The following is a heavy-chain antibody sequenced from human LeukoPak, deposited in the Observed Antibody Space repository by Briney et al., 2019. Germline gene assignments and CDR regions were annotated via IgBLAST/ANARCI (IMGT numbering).Heavy chain of an antibody. CDR1: GFMFSSYW. CDR2: IKHDGSDK. CDR3: ATICSTSCYGYYMDV. Sequence: GGSLRLSCAASGFMFSSYWMSWVRQAPGKGLEWVANIKHDGSDKYYVDSVTGRFTISRDNAKNSLSLQMNSLRVEDTAVYYCATICSTSCYGYYMDVWGKGTTVTVSS. V-gene: IGHV3-7*01. J-gene: IGHJ6*03. D-gene: IGHD2-2*01.